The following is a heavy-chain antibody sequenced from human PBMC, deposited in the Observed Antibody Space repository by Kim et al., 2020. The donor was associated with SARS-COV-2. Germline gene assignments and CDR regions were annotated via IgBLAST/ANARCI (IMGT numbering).Heavy chain of an antibody. CDR1: GFIFENYG. CDR3: ARDGED. Sequence: GGSLRLSCASSGFIFENYGMHWVRQAPGKGLEWVAEIRLDGTTKYYGDSVKGRFSISRDNSRNTLYLQMNSLRAEDTAVYYCARDGEDWGQGTLVTV. D-gene: IGHD3-3*01. V-gene: IGHV3-33*01. J-gene: IGHJ4*02. CDR2: IRLDGTTK.